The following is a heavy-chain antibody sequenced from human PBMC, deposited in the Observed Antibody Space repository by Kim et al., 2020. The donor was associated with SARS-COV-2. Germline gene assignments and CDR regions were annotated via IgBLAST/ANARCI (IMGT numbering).Heavy chain of an antibody. V-gene: IGHV4-34*01. CDR2: INHSGST. J-gene: IGHJ1*01. Sequence: SETLSLTCAVYGGSFSGYYWSWIRQPPGKGLEWIGEINHSGSTNYNPSLKSRVTISVDTSKNQFSLKLSSVTAADTAVYYCARGPRWQQLVRYFQHWGQGTLVTVSS. CDR1: GGSFSGYY. CDR3: ARGPRWQQLVRYFQH. D-gene: IGHD6-13*01.